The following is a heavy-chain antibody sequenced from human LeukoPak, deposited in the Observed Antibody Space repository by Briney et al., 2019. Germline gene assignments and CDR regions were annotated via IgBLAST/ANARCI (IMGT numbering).Heavy chain of an antibody. CDR1: GGSISSYY. Sequence: SETLSLTRTVSGGSISSYYGRWIWQPPGKGLGRIGYIYYSGSTKNKTSLKSRVTISVDKSKIQFSLKLSSVTAADTAVYYCARSEQNDYDILTGYYTHWGQGTLVTVSS. J-gene: IGHJ4*02. V-gene: IGHV4-59*12. CDR2: IYYSGST. CDR3: ARSEQNDYDILTGYYTH. D-gene: IGHD3-9*01.